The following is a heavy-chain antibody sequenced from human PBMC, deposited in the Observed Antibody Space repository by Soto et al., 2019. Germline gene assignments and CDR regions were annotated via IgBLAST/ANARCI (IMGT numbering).Heavy chain of an antibody. CDR2: INQDGNEK. Sequence: EVQLVESGGGLVQPGGSLRLSCAASGFAFSNYWMSWLRQAPGKGLEWVANINQDGNEKYYVDSMMGRFTVSRDNAKKSRYLPMDGLTAEYTAVYYWASAAFEAVHLSGWFDLGGQGSAVTVSS. CDR3: ASAAFEAVHLSGWFDL. J-gene: IGHJ5*02. V-gene: IGHV3-7*01. CDR1: GFAFSNYW. D-gene: IGHD3-10*01.